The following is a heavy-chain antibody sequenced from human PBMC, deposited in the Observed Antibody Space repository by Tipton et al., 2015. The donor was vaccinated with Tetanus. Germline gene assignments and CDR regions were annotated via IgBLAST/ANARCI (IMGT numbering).Heavy chain of an antibody. J-gene: IGHJ4*02. CDR1: GGSFSGYY. Sequence: TLSLTCAVYGGSFSGYYWSWIRQPPGKGLEWIGEINHSGSTNYNPSLKSRVTTSVDTSKNQFSLKLSSVTAADTAVYYCARGEADSSSWYRVPYYFDYWGQGTLVTVSS. CDR3: ARGEADSSSWYRVPYYFDY. D-gene: IGHD6-13*01. V-gene: IGHV4-34*01. CDR2: INHSGST.